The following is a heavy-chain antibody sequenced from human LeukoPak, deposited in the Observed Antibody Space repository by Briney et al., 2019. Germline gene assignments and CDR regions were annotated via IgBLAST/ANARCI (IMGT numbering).Heavy chain of an antibody. V-gene: IGHV3-74*01. Sequence: GGSLRLSCAASGFTFSSYWMHWVRQAPGKGLVWVSRINSDGSSTSYADSVKGRFTISRDNAKNTLYLQMNSLRAGDTAVYYYARSSSSWYHDYWGQGTLVTVSS. J-gene: IGHJ4*02. CDR2: INSDGSST. D-gene: IGHD6-13*01. CDR1: GFTFSSYW. CDR3: ARSSSSWYHDY.